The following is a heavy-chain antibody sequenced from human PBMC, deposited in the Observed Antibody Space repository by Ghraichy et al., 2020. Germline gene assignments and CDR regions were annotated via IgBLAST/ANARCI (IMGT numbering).Heavy chain of an antibody. J-gene: IGHJ5*02. CDR1: GYSFTSYW. CDR3: ARANRFLEWSETDNWFDP. CDR2: IYPGDSDT. V-gene: IGHV5-51*01. Sequence: GESLNISCKGSGYSFTSYWIGWVRQMPGKGLEWMGIIYPGDSDTRYSPSFQGQVTISADKSISTAYLQWSSLKASDTAMYYCARANRFLEWSETDNWFDPWGQGTLVTVSS. D-gene: IGHD3-3*01.